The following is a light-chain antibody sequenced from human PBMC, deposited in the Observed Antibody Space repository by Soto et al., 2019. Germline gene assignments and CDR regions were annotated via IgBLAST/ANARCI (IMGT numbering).Light chain of an antibody. CDR2: EVS. J-gene: IGLJ3*02. CDR3: NSYAGSNNWV. V-gene: IGLV2-8*01. CDR1: SSDVGGYNY. Sequence: QSALTQPPSASGSPGQSVTISCTGTSSDVGGYNYVSWYQQHSGKAPKLMIYEVSKRPSGVPDRFSGSKSGNTASLTVSGLQAEDEADYYCNSYAGSNNWVFGGGTKVTVL.